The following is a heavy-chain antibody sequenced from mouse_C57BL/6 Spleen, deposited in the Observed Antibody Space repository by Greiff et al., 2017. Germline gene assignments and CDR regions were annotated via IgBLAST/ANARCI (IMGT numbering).Heavy chain of an antibody. CDR1: GYTFTSYW. J-gene: IGHJ2*01. D-gene: IGHD3-2*02. CDR3: ARGLDSSGSLVDY. V-gene: IGHV1-50*01. CDR2: IDPSDSYT. Sequence: QVQLQQSGAELVKPGASVKLSCKASGYTFTSYWMQWVKQRPGQGLEWIGEIDPSDSYTNYNQKFKGKATLTVDTSSSTAYMQLSSLTSEDSAVYYCARGLDSSGSLVDYWGQGTTLTVSS.